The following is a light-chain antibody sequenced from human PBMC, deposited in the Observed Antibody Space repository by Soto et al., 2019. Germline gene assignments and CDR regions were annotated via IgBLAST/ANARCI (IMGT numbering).Light chain of an antibody. CDR3: QQRSNWIT. V-gene: IGKV3D-20*02. CDR2: GAS. J-gene: IGKJ5*01. Sequence: EIVLTQSPGTLSLSPGERAPLSCRASQSVSNNYLAWYQQNPGQAPRLLIYGASNRATGIPDRFSGSGSGTDFILTISSLEPEDFAIYYCQQRSNWITFGQGTRLE. CDR1: QSVSNNY.